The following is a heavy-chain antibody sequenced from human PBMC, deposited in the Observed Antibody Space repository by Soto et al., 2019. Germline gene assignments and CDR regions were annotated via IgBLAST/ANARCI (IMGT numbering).Heavy chain of an antibody. CDR1: SLKIGNFG. V-gene: IGHV3-74*01. CDR3: ARGRYYFYVMAF. D-gene: IGHD3-16*02. J-gene: IGHJ6*02. Sequence: VGAIRVPCSSASLKIGNFGVHLVLNGKGKWLVCIARASTGGGSPSYAESVKGRFTISRDNAKNTLYIQMNSLTAEDTAVYYCARGRYYFYVMAFWRQGTTV. CDR2: ASTGGGSP.